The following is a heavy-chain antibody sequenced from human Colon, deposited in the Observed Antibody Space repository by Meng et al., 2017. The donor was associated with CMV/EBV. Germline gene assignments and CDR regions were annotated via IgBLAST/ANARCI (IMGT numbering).Heavy chain of an antibody. J-gene: IGHJ5*02. Sequence: ASVKVSCKASGYTFSGFYMHWVRPAPGQGLEWMGWINPNSGGTKSAQSFQGRVTMTRDTSISTAYMELNNLRSDDTAVYYCARDLSSRSDSKWFDPWGQGTLVTVSS. CDR1: GYTFSGFY. CDR2: INPNSGGT. CDR3: ARDLSSRSDSKWFDP. D-gene: IGHD3-10*01. V-gene: IGHV1-2*02.